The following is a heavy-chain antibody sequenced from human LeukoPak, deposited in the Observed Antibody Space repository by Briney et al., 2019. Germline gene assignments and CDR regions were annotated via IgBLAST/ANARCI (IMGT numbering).Heavy chain of an antibody. V-gene: IGHV5-51*01. CDR2: IYPGDSDT. D-gene: IGHD6-13*01. Sequence: GESLKISCKGSGYSFTSYWIGWVRQIPGKGLEWMGIIYPGDSDTRYSPSFQGQVTISTDKSISTAYLQWSSLKASDTAMYYCASCYSSSCRGDAFDIWGQGTMVTVSS. CDR1: GYSFTSYW. J-gene: IGHJ3*02. CDR3: ASCYSSSCRGDAFDI.